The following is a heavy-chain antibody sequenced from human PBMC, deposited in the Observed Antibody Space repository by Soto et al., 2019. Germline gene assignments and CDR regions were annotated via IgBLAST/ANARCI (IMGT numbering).Heavy chain of an antibody. V-gene: IGHV5-51*01. Sequence: GESLKISCKGSGYRFTNYWIGWVRQMPGSGLEWMGIIFPGDSETRYRPSFQGHVTISADKSISTAYLQWSSLKASDTAMYYCARQDDSGVDVWGQGTTVTVSS. CDR1: GYRFTNYW. CDR3: ARQDDSGVDV. D-gene: IGHD3-3*01. CDR2: IFPGDSET. J-gene: IGHJ6*02.